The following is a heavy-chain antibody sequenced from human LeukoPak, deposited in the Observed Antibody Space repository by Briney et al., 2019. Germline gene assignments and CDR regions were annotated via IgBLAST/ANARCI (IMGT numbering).Heavy chain of an antibody. CDR3: GGTYDIMSEYYFAY. CDR1: GFSFSSHG. J-gene: IGHJ4*02. V-gene: IGHV3-30*03. D-gene: IGHD3-9*01. Sequence: HPGGSLRLSCAASGFSFSSHGMYWVRQAPGRGLGWVALISHDGSHKYYPDSVRGRFDVSRDNSKNTLYLQMNSLRAEDTAVYYCGGTYDIMSEYYFAYWGQGTLVTVSS. CDR2: ISHDGSHK.